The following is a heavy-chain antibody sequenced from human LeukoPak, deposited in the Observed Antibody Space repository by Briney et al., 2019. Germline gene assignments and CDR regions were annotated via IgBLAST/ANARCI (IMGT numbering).Heavy chain of an antibody. CDR3: ARGEVVTASPLDF. Sequence: PGGSLRLSCAASGFTFSGYGVHWVRQAPGMGLEWVAFISDDGSNKYYAVSVKGRFTITRDNSKNTLDLEMTSLRTEDTAVYYCARGEVVTASPLDFWGRGTLVTVSS. V-gene: IGHV3-30*04. CDR1: GFTFSGYG. CDR2: ISDDGSNK. J-gene: IGHJ4*02. D-gene: IGHD2-21*02.